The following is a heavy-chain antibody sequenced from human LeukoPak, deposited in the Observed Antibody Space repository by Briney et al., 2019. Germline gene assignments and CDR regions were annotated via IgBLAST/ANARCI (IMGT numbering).Heavy chain of an antibody. J-gene: IGHJ4*02. CDR1: GFTFSNAW. V-gene: IGHV3-15*01. D-gene: IGHD3-22*01. Sequence: GGSLLLSCAASGFTFSNAWMSWVRQAPGKGLEWVGRIKSKTDGVTTDYAAPVKGRFTISRDDSKNTLYLQMNSLKTEDTAVYYCTGNVVVVIAPWSDYWGQGTLVTVSS. CDR3: TGNVVVVIAPWSDY. CDR2: IKSKTDGVTT.